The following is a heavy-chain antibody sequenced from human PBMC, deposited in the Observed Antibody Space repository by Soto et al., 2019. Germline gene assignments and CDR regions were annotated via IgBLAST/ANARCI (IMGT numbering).Heavy chain of an antibody. CDR2: ISNTGDSA. CDR1: GFIFSSYA. J-gene: IGHJ4*02. Sequence: QPGGSLRLSCAASGFIFSSYAMSWVRQAPGKGLEWVSSISNTGDSAHYADPVKGRFTISRDKSKNILYLQMNSLRAEDTAKYYCAKEPHGESTFDHWGQGTQVTVSS. CDR3: AKEPHGESTFDH. D-gene: IGHD4-17*01. V-gene: IGHV3-23*01.